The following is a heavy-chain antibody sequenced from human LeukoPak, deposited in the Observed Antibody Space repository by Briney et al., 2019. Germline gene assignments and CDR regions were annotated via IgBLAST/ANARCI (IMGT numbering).Heavy chain of an antibody. V-gene: IGHV3-23*01. Sequence: PGGSLRLSCAASGFTFASYAVSWVRQAPGKGLEWVSTISSTGGSTYYADSVKGRFTISRDNSKNTLYLQMNSLRAEDTAVYYCANIGYYYDSSGYYWSKGVYWGQGTLVTVSS. CDR2: ISSTGGST. D-gene: IGHD3-22*01. CDR3: ANIGYYYDSSGYYWSKGVY. J-gene: IGHJ4*02. CDR1: GFTFASYA.